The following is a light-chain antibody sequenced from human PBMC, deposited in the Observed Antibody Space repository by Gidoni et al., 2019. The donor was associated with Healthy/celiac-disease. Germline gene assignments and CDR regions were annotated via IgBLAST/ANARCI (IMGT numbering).Light chain of an antibody. CDR3: CSYAGSSIPYV. CDR2: QGS. V-gene: IGLV2-23*01. J-gene: IGLJ1*01. Sequence: QSVLTQPASVSGSPGQSLTISCTGTSSHVGSYNLGSGYQQHPGKAPKLMIFQGSKRPSGVSKRFSGSKSGNTASLTISGLQAEDEADYYCCSYAGSSIPYVFGTGTKVTVL. CDR1: SSHVGSYNL.